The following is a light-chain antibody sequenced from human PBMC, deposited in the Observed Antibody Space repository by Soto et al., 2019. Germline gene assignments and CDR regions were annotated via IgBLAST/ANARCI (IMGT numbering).Light chain of an antibody. CDR3: SARDDILSGVV. CDR1: SSNIGSNH. J-gene: IGLJ2*01. Sequence: QSVLTQPPSASGTPGQRVTISCSGSSSNIGSNHVYWYQQFPGMAPKLLMYRSDQRPTGVPDRFSGSKSGTSASLAISGLRCDDEADYYCSARDDILSGVVFGGGTKLTVL. CDR2: RSD. V-gene: IGLV1-47*01.